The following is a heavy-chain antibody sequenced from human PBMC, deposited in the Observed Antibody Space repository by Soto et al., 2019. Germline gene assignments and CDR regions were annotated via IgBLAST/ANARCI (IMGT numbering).Heavy chain of an antibody. CDR1: GGTFSSYA. J-gene: IGHJ4*02. D-gene: IGHD3-22*01. Sequence: SVKVSCKASGGTFSSYAISWVRQAPGQGLEWMGGIIPIFGTANYAQKFQGRVTITADESTSTAYMELSSLRSEDTAVYYCARVAVPYYYDSSGYYYFDYWGQGTLVTVSS. V-gene: IGHV1-69*13. CDR3: ARVAVPYYYDSSGYYYFDY. CDR2: IIPIFGTA.